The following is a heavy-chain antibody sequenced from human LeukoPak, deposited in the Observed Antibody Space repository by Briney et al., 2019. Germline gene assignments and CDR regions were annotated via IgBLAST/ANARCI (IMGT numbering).Heavy chain of an antibody. CDR3: AKGDDIGKRPIRAFYFDN. Sequence: GGSLRLSCTASGFIFSRHAMSWVRQAPGKGLEWVSTTGLNSVNTLCADSVQGRFTISRDNSRNTLDLQIDNLRVDDTAVYYCAKGDDIGKRPIRAFYFDNWGQGTLVTVTS. D-gene: IGHD5-24*01. J-gene: IGHJ4*02. CDR2: TGLNSVNT. CDR1: GFIFSRHA. V-gene: IGHV3-23*01.